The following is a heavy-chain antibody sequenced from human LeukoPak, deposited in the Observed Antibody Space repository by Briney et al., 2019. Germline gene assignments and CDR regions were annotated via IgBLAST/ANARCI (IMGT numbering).Heavy chain of an antibody. Sequence: SETLSLTCTVSGGSISSSSYYWGWIRQPPGKGLEWIGSIYYSGSTYYNPSLKSRVTISVDTPKNQFSLKLSSVTAADTAVYYCVRDSIAAVDYWGQGTLVTVSS. CDR1: GGSISSSSYY. D-gene: IGHD6-13*01. J-gene: IGHJ4*02. CDR3: VRDSIAAVDY. CDR2: IYYSGST. V-gene: IGHV4-39*02.